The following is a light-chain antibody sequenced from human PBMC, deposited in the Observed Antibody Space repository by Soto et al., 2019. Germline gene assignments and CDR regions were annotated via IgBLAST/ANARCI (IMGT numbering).Light chain of an antibody. J-gene: IGKJ5*01. V-gene: IGKV3-20*01. Sequence: EIVLTQSPGTLSLSPGERATLSCRASQSVSSDYLVWYQQKPGQAPXLLIYGASRRATDIPDRFSGSGSGTDFTLTISRLEPEDFAVYYCQQYSSSPITFGQGTRLEI. CDR1: QSVSSDY. CDR2: GAS. CDR3: QQYSSSPIT.